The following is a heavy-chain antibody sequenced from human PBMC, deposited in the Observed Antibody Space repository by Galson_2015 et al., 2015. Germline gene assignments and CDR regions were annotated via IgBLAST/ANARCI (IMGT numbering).Heavy chain of an antibody. J-gene: IGHJ3*02. Sequence: ETLSLTCAVSGGSISSSNWWSWVRQPPGKGLEWIGEIYHSGSTNYNPSLKSRVTISVDKSKNQFSLRLSSVTAADTAVYYCAREGSSGSPNNAFDIWGQGTMVTVSS. D-gene: IGHD6-19*01. CDR3: AREGSSGSPNNAFDI. V-gene: IGHV4-4*02. CDR2: IYHSGST. CDR1: GGSISSSNW.